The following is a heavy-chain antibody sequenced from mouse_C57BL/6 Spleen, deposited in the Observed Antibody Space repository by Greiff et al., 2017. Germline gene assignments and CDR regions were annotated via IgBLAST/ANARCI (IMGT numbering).Heavy chain of an antibody. CDR3: AREETGTGAMDY. Sequence: EVKLMESGGGLVKPGGSLKLSCAASGFTFSDYGMHWVRQAPEKGLEWVAYISSGSSTIYYADTVKGRFTISRDNAKNTLFLQMTSLRSEDTAMYYCAREETGTGAMDYWGQGTSVTVSS. CDR2: ISSGSSTI. CDR1: GFTFSDYG. J-gene: IGHJ4*01. D-gene: IGHD4-1*01. V-gene: IGHV5-17*01.